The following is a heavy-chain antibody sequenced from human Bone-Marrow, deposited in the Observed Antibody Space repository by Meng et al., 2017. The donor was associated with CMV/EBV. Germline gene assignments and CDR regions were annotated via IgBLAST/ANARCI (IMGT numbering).Heavy chain of an antibody. CDR3: ARSMQEKYYYGMDV. CDR2: ISYDGSNK. J-gene: IGHJ6*02. Sequence: GGSLRLSCAASGFTFSSYAMHWVRQAPGKGLEWVAVISYDGSNKYYADSVKGRFTISRDNSKNTLYLQMNSLRAEDTAVYYCARSMQEKYYYGMDVWGQGTTVTVSS. CDR1: GFTFSSYA. V-gene: IGHV3-30-3*01.